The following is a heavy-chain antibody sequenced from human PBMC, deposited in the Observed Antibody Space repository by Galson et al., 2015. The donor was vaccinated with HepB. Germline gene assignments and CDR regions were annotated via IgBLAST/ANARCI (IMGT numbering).Heavy chain of an antibody. V-gene: IGHV1-24*01. D-gene: IGHD6-19*01. Sequence: SVKVSCKVSGSTLTELSMHWVRQAPGKGLEWMGGFDPEDGETIYAQKFQGRVTMTEDTSTDTAYMELSSLRSEDTAVYYCATAAVAGTEWVIPTYYYGMDVWGQGTTVTVSS. CDR3: ATAAVAGTEWVIPTYYYGMDV. CDR2: FDPEDGET. CDR1: GSTLTELS. J-gene: IGHJ6*02.